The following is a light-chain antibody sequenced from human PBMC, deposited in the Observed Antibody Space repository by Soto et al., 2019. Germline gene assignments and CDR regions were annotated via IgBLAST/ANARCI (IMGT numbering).Light chain of an antibody. Sequence: QSVLTQPASVSGSPGQSITISCTGTSSDVGGYNYFSWYQQHPGKAPNLMIYEVSKRPSGVSNRFSGSKSGNTSSLTISGLQAEDEADYYCSSYTSSSTLFGTGTKLTVL. CDR3: SSYTSSSTL. V-gene: IGLV2-14*01. CDR1: SSDVGGYNY. J-gene: IGLJ1*01. CDR2: EVS.